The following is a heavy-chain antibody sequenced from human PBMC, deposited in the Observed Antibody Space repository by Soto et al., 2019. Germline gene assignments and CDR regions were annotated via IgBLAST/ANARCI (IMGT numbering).Heavy chain of an antibody. CDR3: AKDRLRGYSYGYGSVSDY. CDR1: GFTFSSYG. D-gene: IGHD5-18*01. Sequence: GGSLRLSCAASGFTFSSYGMHWVRQAPGKGLEWVAVISYDGSNKYYADSVKGRFTISRDNSKNTLYLQMNSLRAEDTAVYYCAKDRLRGYSYGYGSVSDYWGQGTLVTVSS. CDR2: ISYDGSNK. J-gene: IGHJ4*02. V-gene: IGHV3-30*18.